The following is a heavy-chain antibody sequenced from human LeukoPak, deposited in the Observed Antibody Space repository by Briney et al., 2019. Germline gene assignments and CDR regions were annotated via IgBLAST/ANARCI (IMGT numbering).Heavy chain of an antibody. V-gene: IGHV1-2*02. D-gene: IGHD5-12*01. Sequence: ASLKVSCKASGDTLTGYYMHSVRQAPGQGVECMGWINPNSGGTNYAQKFQGRVTMTRDTSMSTAYMELSRLRSDDTAVYNCDRDRHSGYDWRRWFDPWGQGTLVTVSS. CDR2: INPNSGGT. J-gene: IGHJ5*02. CDR1: GDTLTGYY. CDR3: DRDRHSGYDWRRWFDP.